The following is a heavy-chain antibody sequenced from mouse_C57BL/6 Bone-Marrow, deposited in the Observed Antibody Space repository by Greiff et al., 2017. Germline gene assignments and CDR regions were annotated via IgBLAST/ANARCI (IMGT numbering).Heavy chain of an antibody. D-gene: IGHD2-12*01. Sequence: QVQLQQSGAELAKPGASVKLSCKASGYTFTSYWMHWVKQRPGQGLEWIGYINPSSGYTKYTQKFKGKATLTVDKSSSTAYMQLSSLTSEDSAVXDCARGYSEGWYAMDYWGQGTSVTVSS. CDR2: INPSSGYT. J-gene: IGHJ4*01. CDR3: ARGYSEGWYAMDY. V-gene: IGHV1-7*01. CDR1: GYTFTSYW.